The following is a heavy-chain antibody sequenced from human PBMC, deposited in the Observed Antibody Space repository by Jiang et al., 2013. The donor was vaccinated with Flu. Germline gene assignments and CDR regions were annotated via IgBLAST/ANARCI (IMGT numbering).Heavy chain of an antibody. CDR2: INHSGST. CDR1: GGSFSGYY. D-gene: IGHD3-22*01. V-gene: IGHV4-34*01. CDR3: ARCYYDSSGYYVDY. Sequence: SLTCAVYGGSFSGYYWSWIRQPPGKGLEWIGEINHSGSTNYNPSLKSRVTISVDTSKNQFSLKLSSVTAADTAVYYCARCYYDSSGYYVDYWGQGTLVTVSS. J-gene: IGHJ4*02.